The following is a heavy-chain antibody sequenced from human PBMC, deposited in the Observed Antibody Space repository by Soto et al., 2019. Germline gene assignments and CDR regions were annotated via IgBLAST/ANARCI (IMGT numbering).Heavy chain of an antibody. V-gene: IGHV3-23*01. D-gene: IGHD3-9*01. CDR3: ARDVGLDSDDFFAY. J-gene: IGHJ4*02. CDR1: VFTFSSYG. CDR2: IRGDGGQT. Sequence: PGWSLRLSCTASVFTFSSYGMGWGRQAPGKGLQWVSTIRGDGGQTHYTDSVKGRFSISRDNSKNTVYLQMDSLRAEDTAMYFCARDVGLDSDDFFAYWGQGTQVTVSS.